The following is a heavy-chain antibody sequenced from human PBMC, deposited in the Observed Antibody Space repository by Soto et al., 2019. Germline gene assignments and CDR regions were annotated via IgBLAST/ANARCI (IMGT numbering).Heavy chain of an antibody. CDR2: IYHAGGT. CDR3: APRITVFGLLIPPFDP. CDR1: GVTFNAYG. J-gene: IGHJ5*02. V-gene: IGHV4-34*08. D-gene: IGHD3-3*01. Sequence: ESLRLTCAVYGVTFNAYGWHWVRQAPGKGLEWMGEIYHAGGTQYNPAFMSRVTISADTSKTQLSLRLSSVTAADTAIYYCAPRITVFGLLIPPFDPWGQGTQVTVS.